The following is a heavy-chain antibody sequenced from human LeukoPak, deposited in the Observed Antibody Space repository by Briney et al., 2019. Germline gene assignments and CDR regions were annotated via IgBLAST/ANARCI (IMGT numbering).Heavy chain of an antibody. D-gene: IGHD4-11*01. CDR1: GFTFSSYS. CDR3: ARAPTTVEPYYFDY. J-gene: IGHJ4*02. Sequence: KSGGSLRLSCAASGFTFSSYSMNWVRQAPGKGLEWVSSISSSSSYIYYADSVKGRFTISRDNAKNSLYLQMNSLRAEDTAVYYCARAPTTVEPYYFDYWGQGTLVTVSS. V-gene: IGHV3-21*01. CDR2: ISSSSSYI.